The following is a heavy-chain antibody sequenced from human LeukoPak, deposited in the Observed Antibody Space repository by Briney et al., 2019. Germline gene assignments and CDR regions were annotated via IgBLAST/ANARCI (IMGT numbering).Heavy chain of an antibody. D-gene: IGHD5-12*01. CDR1: GGSISSGSDC. J-gene: IGHJ6*03. CDR3: ARAPWMTGYYYYMDV. Sequence: SETLSLTCTVSGGSISSGSDCWSWIRQPAGKGLEWTVRIYTSGSTNDNPSLKRRVTISVDTSKNQFSLKLSSVTAADTAVYYCARAPWMTGYYYYMDVWGKGTTVTVSS. CDR2: IYTSGST. V-gene: IGHV4-61*02.